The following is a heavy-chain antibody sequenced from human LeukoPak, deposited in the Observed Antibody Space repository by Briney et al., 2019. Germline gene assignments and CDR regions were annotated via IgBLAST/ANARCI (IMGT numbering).Heavy chain of an antibody. J-gene: IGHJ4*02. CDR2: IKQDGSEK. V-gene: IGHV3-7*01. CDR3: ARDRGYSYGSDY. Sequence: GGSLRLSCAASGFTFSYAWVSWVRQAPGKGLEWVANIKQDGSEKYYVDSVKGRFTISRDNAKNSLYLQMNSLRAEDTAVYYCARDRGYSYGSDYWGQGTLVTVSS. CDR1: GFTFSYAW. D-gene: IGHD5-18*01.